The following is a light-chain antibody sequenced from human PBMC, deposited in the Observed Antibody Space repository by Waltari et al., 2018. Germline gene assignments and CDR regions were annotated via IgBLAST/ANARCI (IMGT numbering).Light chain of an antibody. CDR3: QQYAYSPLT. J-gene: IGKJ4*01. CDR2: SAS. CDR1: QSVTSSY. V-gene: IGKV3-20*01. Sequence: EIVLTQSPGPLSLSPGDRATPPCRASQSVTSSYLAWYQQKPGQAPRLLIYSASSRATGIPNRFSGSGSGTDFTLTISGLEPEDFAVYYCQQYAYSPLTFGGGTKVEIK.